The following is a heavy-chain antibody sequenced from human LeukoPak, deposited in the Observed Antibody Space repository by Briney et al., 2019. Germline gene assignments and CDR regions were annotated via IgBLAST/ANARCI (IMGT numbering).Heavy chain of an antibody. D-gene: IGHD3-22*01. V-gene: IGHV3-66*02. CDR1: GFTVSSNY. Sequence: GGSLRLSCAASGFTVSSNYMSWVRQAPGKGLEWVSSFYRGISTYYADSVKGRFTTSRDHSKNTVYPQMDSLRPEDTAVYYCARYYDSSGYTQGAFDIWGQGTMVTVS. J-gene: IGHJ3*02. CDR2: FYRGIST. CDR3: ARYYDSSGYTQGAFDI.